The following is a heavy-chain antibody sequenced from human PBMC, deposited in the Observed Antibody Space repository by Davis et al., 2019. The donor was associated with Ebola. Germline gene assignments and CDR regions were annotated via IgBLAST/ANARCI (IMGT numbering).Heavy chain of an antibody. J-gene: IGHJ3*01. CDR1: GYTFTTYW. V-gene: IGHV5-51*01. CDR3: ALLPYRISWNDDFDF. Sequence: SPITSCKGSGYTFTTYWIGWDRQMPGKGLEWMGIIYPGDYDTRYSPSFQGQVTISADRSISTAYLQWSRLKASDTSMYYCALLPYRISWNDDFDFWGQGTMVTVSS. D-gene: IGHD1-1*01. CDR2: IYPGDYDT.